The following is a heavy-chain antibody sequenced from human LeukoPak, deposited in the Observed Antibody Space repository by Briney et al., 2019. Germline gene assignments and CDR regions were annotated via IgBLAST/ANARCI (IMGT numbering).Heavy chain of an antibody. D-gene: IGHD1-7*01. CDR1: GFTFSSYA. CDR3: ARDNWNYGSSMDV. V-gene: IGHV4-34*01. J-gene: IGHJ6*02. Sequence: GSLRLSCAASGFTFSSYAMSWIRQPPGKGLEWIGEINHSGSTNYNPSLKSRVTISVDTSKNQFSLKLSSVTAADTAVYYCARDNWNYGSSMDVWGQGTTVTVSS. CDR2: INHSGST.